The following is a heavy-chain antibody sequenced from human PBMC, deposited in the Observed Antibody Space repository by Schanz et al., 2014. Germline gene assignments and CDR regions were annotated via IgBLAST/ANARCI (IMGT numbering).Heavy chain of an antibody. CDR1: GFSFSDYG. Sequence: QVQLVESGGGVVQPGRSLRLSCAGSGFSFSDYGMHWVRQAPGRGLEWVAVIWYDGTDRYYADSVKGRFTISRDNAKNSLYLQMNGLRPEDTAFYYCAKALGLRPFDYWGQGTLVTVSS. J-gene: IGHJ4*02. V-gene: IGHV3-33*03. CDR3: AKALGLRPFDY. D-gene: IGHD2-21*01. CDR2: IWYDGTDR.